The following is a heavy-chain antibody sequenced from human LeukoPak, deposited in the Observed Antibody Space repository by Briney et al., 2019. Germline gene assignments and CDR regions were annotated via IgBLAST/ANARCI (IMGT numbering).Heavy chain of an antibody. V-gene: IGHV4-34*01. J-gene: IGHJ4*02. CDR3: AGIGDFYSSGYPY. D-gene: IGHD3-22*01. CDR2: INHSGST. CDR1: GGSFSGYY. Sequence: PSETLSLTCAVYGGSFSGYYWSWIRQPPGKGLEWIGEINHSGSTNYNPSLKSRVTISVDTSKNQFSLKLSSVTAADTAVYYCAGIGDFYSSGYPYWARGPVVTVPS.